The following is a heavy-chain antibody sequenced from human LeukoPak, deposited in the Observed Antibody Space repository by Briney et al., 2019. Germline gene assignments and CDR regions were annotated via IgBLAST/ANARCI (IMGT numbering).Heavy chain of an antibody. CDR2: INHSGST. V-gene: IGHV4-34*01. CDR3: AGIYGRGAFDI. CDR1: GGSISNS. J-gene: IGHJ3*02. Sequence: PSQTLSLICAVSGGSISNSWSWIRQPPGKGLEWIGEINHSGSTNYNPSLKSRVTISVDTSKNQFSLKLSSVTAADTAVYYCAGIYGRGAFDIWGQGTMVTVSS. D-gene: IGHD5-12*01.